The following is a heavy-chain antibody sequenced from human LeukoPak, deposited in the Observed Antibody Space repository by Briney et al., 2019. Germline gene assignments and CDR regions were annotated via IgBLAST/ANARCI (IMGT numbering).Heavy chain of an antibody. CDR2: IYYSGST. V-gene: IGHV4-59*01. CDR3: ARTYGSSGLGYFDL. D-gene: IGHD6-13*01. J-gene: IGHJ2*01. CDR1: GGSISSYY. Sequence: SETLSLTCTVSGGSISSYYWSWIRQPPGNGLEWIGYIYYSGSTNYSPSLKSRLTISVDTSKNQFSLKLSSVTAADTAVYYCARTYGSSGLGYFDLWGRGTLVTVSS.